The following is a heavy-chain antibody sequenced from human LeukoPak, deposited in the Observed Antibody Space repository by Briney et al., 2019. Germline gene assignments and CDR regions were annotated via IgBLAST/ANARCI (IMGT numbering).Heavy chain of an antibody. J-gene: IGHJ4*02. CDR1: GYTFTSYG. Sequence: GASVKVSCKASGYTFTSYGISWVRQAPGQGLEWMGWISAYNGNTNYAQKLQGRVTMTTDTSTSTAYMELRSLRSDDTAVYYCARDLGDIVATSPSGCWGQGTLVTVSS. CDR3: ARDLGDIVATSPSGC. V-gene: IGHV1-18*01. D-gene: IGHD5-12*01. CDR2: ISAYNGNT.